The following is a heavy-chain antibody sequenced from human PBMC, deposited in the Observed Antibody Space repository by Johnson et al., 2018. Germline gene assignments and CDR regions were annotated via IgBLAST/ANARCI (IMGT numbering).Heavy chain of an antibody. CDR3: ATRPPDSSWYGVFDY. D-gene: IGHD3-10*01. CDR1: GASISGSNFY. V-gene: IGHV4-31*03. Sequence: QVQLQESGPGLVKPSQTLSLTCTVSGASISGSNFYWSWIRQHSGKGLEWIGYIYSSGTTYYNPSLQSRVSMSVDTSKNYFSLKLYSVTAADTAVYYCATRPPDSSWYGVFDYWGQGTLVTVSS. CDR2: IYSSGTT. J-gene: IGHJ4*02.